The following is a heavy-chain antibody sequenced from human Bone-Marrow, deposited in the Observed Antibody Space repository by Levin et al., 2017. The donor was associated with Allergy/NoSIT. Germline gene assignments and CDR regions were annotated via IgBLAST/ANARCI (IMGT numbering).Heavy chain of an antibody. J-gene: IGHJ4*02. CDR3: ASRHCDGGHGYSRDY. V-gene: IGHV3-74*01. Sequence: GGSLRLSCAASGFTFSNYWMHWARQAPGEGLVWVSHIGPDGTTTSYADSVQGRFTISRDNDKNTLFLHMNTLRAEDTAVYYCASRHCDGGHGYSRDYWGQGTLVTVYS. CDR1: GFTFSNYW. D-gene: IGHD2-15*01. CDR2: IGPDGTTT.